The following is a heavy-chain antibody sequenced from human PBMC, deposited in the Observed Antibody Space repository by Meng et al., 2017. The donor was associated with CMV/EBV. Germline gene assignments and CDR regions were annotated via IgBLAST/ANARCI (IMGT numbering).Heavy chain of an antibody. CDR1: GFTFGEYA. Sequence: GESLKISCTASGFTFGEYAMSWVRQAPGKGLEWVGFIRSKAYGGTTEYAASVKGRFTISRDDSKSIAYLQMNSLKTEDTAVYYCTRATVTTYYYYYYGMDVWGQGTTVTVSS. D-gene: IGHD4-11*01. J-gene: IGHJ6*02. CDR3: TRATVTTYYYYYYGMDV. V-gene: IGHV3-49*04. CDR2: IRSKAYGGTT.